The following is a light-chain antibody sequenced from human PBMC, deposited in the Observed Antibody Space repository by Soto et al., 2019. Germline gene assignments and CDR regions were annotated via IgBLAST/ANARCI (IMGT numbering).Light chain of an antibody. CDR2: DVS. CDR3: CSYAGTYTVV. Sequence: QSVLTQPRSVSGSPGQSVTISCTGTGSDVGGYDFVSWYQQHPGKAPELMIYDVSKRPSGVPDRFSGSKSGNTASLTISGLQSVDEADYYCCSYAGTYTVVFGGGTKLTVL. V-gene: IGLV2-11*01. CDR1: GSDVGGYDF. J-gene: IGLJ2*01.